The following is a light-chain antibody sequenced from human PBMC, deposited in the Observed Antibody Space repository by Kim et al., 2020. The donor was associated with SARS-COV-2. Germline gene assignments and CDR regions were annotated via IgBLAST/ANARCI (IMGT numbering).Light chain of an antibody. CDR1: SSDVGGYNY. CDR2: EVT. V-gene: IGLV2-14*01. J-gene: IGLJ1*01. Sequence: GTSITISCTGTSSDVGGYNYVSWYQQHPGKAPKLIIYEVTKRPSGVSNRFSGSKSGNTASLTISGLQAEDEADYYCSSYTSSSPYVFGTGTKVTVL. CDR3: SSYTSSSPYV.